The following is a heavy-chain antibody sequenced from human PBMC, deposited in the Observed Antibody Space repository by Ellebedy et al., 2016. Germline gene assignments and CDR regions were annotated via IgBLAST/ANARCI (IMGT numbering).Heavy chain of an antibody. Sequence: SETLSLTXAVYGGSFSDDYWSWIRQPPGKGLECIGEINDSGITNYNPSLKSRVSISVDTSKNQFSLRLKSVSAADTAVYYCARESTGIVAVPGAKYYYQYMDVWGTGTTVIVSS. D-gene: IGHD2-2*01. CDR1: GGSFSDDY. J-gene: IGHJ6*03. CDR2: INDSGIT. CDR3: ARESTGIVAVPGAKYYYQYMDV. V-gene: IGHV4-34*01.